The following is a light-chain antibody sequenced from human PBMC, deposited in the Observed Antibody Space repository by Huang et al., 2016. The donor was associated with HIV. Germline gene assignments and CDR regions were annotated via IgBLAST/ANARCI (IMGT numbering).Light chain of an antibody. Sequence: EVVMTQSPATLSLSPGEGATFSCRASQGVSTNLAWYQQRPGQAPTRRIYGASTRATGIPARFSGSGSGTEFTLTISSLQSEDFAVYFCQQYSNWPPWTFGQGTKVDFK. J-gene: IGKJ1*01. CDR3: QQYSNWPPWT. CDR1: QGVSTN. V-gene: IGKV3-15*01. CDR2: GAS.